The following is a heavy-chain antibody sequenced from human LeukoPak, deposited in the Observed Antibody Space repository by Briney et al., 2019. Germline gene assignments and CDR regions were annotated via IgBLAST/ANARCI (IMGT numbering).Heavy chain of an antibody. Sequence: SVTVSCKASGGTFSSYAISWVRQAPGQGLEWMGGIIPIFGTANYAQKFQGRVTITADESTSTAYMELSSLRSEDTAVYYCARSVAYCGGDCYFNWFDPWGQGTLVTVSS. D-gene: IGHD2-21*02. J-gene: IGHJ5*02. CDR3: ARSVAYCGGDCYFNWFDP. V-gene: IGHV1-69*13. CDR1: GGTFSSYA. CDR2: IIPIFGTA.